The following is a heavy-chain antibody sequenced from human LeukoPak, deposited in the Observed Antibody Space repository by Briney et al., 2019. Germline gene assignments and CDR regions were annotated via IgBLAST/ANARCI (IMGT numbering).Heavy chain of an antibody. CDR1: GFTFSSYG. Sequence: GGSLRLSCAASGFTFSSYGMHWVRQAPGKGLEWVAVISYDGSSKYYADSVKGRFTISRDNSKNTLYLQMNSLRAEDTAVYYCAKGSVADGYYYMDVWGKGTTVTVSS. J-gene: IGHJ6*03. D-gene: IGHD2-15*01. CDR3: AKGSVADGYYYMDV. V-gene: IGHV3-30*18. CDR2: ISYDGSSK.